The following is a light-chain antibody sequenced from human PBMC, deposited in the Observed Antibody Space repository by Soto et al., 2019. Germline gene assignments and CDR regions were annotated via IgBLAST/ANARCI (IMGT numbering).Light chain of an antibody. Sequence: DIQMTQTPSSLSASVGDRVTITCQASQDINNCLNWYYQKPGKAPKLLIYDASNLETGVPSRFSESGSATHFTLTISSLQREATGTYYCQQYDNLPLTFGPVTKVDIK. CDR1: QDINNC. J-gene: IGKJ3*01. V-gene: IGKV1-33*01. CDR2: DAS. CDR3: QQYDNLPLT.